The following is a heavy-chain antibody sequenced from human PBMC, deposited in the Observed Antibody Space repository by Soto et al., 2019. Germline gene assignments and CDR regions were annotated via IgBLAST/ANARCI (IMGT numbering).Heavy chain of an antibody. J-gene: IGHJ4*02. CDR3: AKTGIQLWLRAALDY. CDR1: GFTFSSYA. CDR2: ISGSGGST. D-gene: IGHD5-18*01. Sequence: PGGSLRLSCAASGFTFSSYAMSWVRQAPGKGLEWVSAISGSGGSTYYADSVKGRFTISRDNSKYTLYLQMNSLRAEDTAVYYCAKTGIQLWLRAALDYWGQGTLVTVSS. V-gene: IGHV3-23*01.